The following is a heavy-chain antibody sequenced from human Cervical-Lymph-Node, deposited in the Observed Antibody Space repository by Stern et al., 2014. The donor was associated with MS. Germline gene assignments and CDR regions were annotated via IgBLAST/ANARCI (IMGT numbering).Heavy chain of an antibody. Sequence: QLGQSGPGLVKPSETLSLTCSVSGGSISSYYMSWIRQPPGKGLEWIGYISYSESTNYTPSLKSRVTISVDTSKSQFSLKLSSVTTADTAVYYCARVGPGSGSIKWFDPWGQGTLVTVSS. J-gene: IGHJ5*02. CDR2: ISYSEST. CDR3: ARVGPGSGSIKWFDP. CDR1: GGSISSYY. V-gene: IGHV4-59*01. D-gene: IGHD3-10*01.